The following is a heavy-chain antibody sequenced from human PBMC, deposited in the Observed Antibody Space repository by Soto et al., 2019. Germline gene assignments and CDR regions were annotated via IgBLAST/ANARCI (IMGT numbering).Heavy chain of an antibody. CDR2: IIPIFGTA. V-gene: IGHV1-69*13. CDR3: ARYVYSYGYRLDSNWFDP. Sequence: GASFKDSCPRSGGTFSSYAIIWVRPAPGQGLEWMGGIIPIFGTANYAQKFQGRVTITADESTSTAYMELSSLRSEDTAVYYCARYVYSYGYRLDSNWFDPWGQGTLVTVSS. CDR1: GGTFSSYA. D-gene: IGHD5-18*01. J-gene: IGHJ5*02.